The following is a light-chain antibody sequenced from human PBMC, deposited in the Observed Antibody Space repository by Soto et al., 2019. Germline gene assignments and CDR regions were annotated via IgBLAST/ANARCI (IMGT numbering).Light chain of an antibody. CDR2: GAS. V-gene: IGKV3-15*01. CDR1: QSVSSN. CDR3: QQYNSYWT. J-gene: IGKJ1*01. Sequence: EIVMTQSPATLSVSPGERVTLSCRASQSVSSNLAWYQQKPGQAPRLLIYGASTRATAIPARFSGSGSGTEFTLTISSLQPDDFATYYCQQYNSYWTFGQGTKVDIK.